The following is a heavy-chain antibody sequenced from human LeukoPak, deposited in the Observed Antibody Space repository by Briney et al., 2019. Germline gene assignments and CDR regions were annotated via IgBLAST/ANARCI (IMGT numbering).Heavy chain of an antibody. D-gene: IGHD3-10*01. J-gene: IGHJ4*02. CDR1: GGSISSSSYY. CDR3: ARLPVRGGNYFDY. V-gene: IGHV4-39*01. CDR2: IYYSGST. Sequence: SETLSLTCTVSGGSISSSSYYWGWIRQPPGEGLEWIGTIYYSGSTYYNPSLKSRVTISVDTSKNQFSLKLSSVTAADTAVFYCARLPVRGGNYFDYWGRGTLVTVSS.